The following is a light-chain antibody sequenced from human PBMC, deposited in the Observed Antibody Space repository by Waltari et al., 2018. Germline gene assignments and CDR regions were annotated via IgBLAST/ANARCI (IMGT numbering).Light chain of an antibody. Sequence: EIVMTQSPDSLAVSLGETATINGTASQSVLYSSNNKNYLAWYQQKPGQPPKLLIYWASTRESGVPDRFSGSGSGTDFTLTISSLQAEDVAVYYCQQYYSTPYTFGQGTKLEIK. V-gene: IGKV4-1*01. CDR1: QSVLYSSNNKNY. CDR2: WAS. J-gene: IGKJ2*01. CDR3: QQYYSTPYT.